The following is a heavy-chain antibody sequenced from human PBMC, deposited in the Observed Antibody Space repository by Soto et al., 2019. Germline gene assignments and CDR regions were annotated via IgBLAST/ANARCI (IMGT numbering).Heavy chain of an antibody. CDR3: ATPSGLLGQYSALPDN. CDR1: GGTFSHST. Sequence: SVKVSFKASGGTFSHSTVAWVRQAPGHRPEWMGMIIPMFGSTNSAQKFRDRVTFSADTYTNTAYMELSSLRSEDTAVYYCATPSGLLGQYSALPDNWGQGTLVTVSS. CDR2: IIPMFGST. D-gene: IGHD5-12*01. J-gene: IGHJ4*02. V-gene: IGHV1-69*08.